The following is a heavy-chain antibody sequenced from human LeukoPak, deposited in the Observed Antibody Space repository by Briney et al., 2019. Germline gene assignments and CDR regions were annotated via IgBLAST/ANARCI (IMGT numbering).Heavy chain of an antibody. CDR1: GYSISSGYY. Sequence: SETLSLTCTVSGYSISSGYYWGWIRQPPGKGLEWIGSIYYSGSTYYNPSLKSRVTISVDTSKNQFSLKLSSVTAADTAVYYCARRQHDYGDHNWFDPWGQGTLVTVSS. CDR2: IYYSGST. V-gene: IGHV4-38-2*02. CDR3: ARRQHDYGDHNWFDP. D-gene: IGHD4-17*01. J-gene: IGHJ5*02.